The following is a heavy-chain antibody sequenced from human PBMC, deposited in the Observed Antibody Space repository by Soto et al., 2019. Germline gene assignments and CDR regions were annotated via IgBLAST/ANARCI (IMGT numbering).Heavy chain of an antibody. CDR1: GESFSGYI. D-gene: IGHD6-19*01. V-gene: IGHV4-34*01. CDR3: ARGLITGSHYSGGWYYFDS. CDR2: INHSESA. Sequence: SETLSLTCAVYGESFSGYIWTWIRQTPGKGLQWIGQINHSESASYNPSIKSRVTISVHTSNRKLSKQLRYVTAADTAVYYCARGLITGSHYSGGWYYFDSWGQGTQVTVS. J-gene: IGHJ4*02.